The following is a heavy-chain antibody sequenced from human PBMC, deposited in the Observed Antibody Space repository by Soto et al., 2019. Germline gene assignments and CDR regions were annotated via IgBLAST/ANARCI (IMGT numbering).Heavy chain of an antibody. V-gene: IGHV1-18*04. CDR2: ISAYNGNT. D-gene: IGHD6-13*01. CDR1: GYTFTSYG. CDR3: GIAAAGYFDY. Sequence: ASVKGSCKASGYTFTSYGISWLRQAPGQGLEWMGWISAYNGNTNYAQKLQGRVTMTTDTSTSTAYMELRSLRSDDTAVYYCGIAAAGYFDYWGQGTLVTVSS. J-gene: IGHJ4*02.